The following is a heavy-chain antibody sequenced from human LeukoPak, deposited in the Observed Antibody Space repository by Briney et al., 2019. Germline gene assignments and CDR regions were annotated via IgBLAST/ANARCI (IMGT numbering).Heavy chain of an antibody. CDR1: GYTFTSYY. J-gene: IGHJ4*02. CDR2: INPSGGST. D-gene: IGHD1-26*01. Sequence: ASVKVSCKASGYTFTSYYMHWVRQAPGQGLEWMGIINPSGGSTSYAQKFQGRVTMTRDMSTSTVYMELSSLGSEDTAVYYCARRGQSIVGATRSGFLDYWGQGTLVTVSS. V-gene: IGHV1-46*01. CDR3: ARRGQSIVGATRSGFLDY.